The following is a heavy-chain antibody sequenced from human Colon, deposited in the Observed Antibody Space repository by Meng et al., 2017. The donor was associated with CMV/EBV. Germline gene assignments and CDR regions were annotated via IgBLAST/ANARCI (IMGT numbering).Heavy chain of an antibody. CDR2: ISTTGLNI. J-gene: IGHJ3*01. CDR3: ARKGWDYREAFDV. CDR1: GFTFSSYE. D-gene: IGHD1-26*01. V-gene: IGHV3-48*03. Sequence: GESLKISCAASGFTFSSYEMHWVRQAPGKGLEWVSYISTTGLNIYYADSVKGRFTISRDNGKSSLYLQMSSLRAEDTALYYCARKGWDYREAFDVRGQGTMVTVSS.